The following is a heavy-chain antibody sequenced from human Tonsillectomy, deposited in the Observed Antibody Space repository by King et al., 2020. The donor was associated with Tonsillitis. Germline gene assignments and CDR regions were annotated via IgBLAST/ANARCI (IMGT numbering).Heavy chain of an antibody. J-gene: IGHJ4*02. CDR2: INPNSGGT. Sequence: QLVQSGAEVRKPGASVKVSCKPSGYTFTGYYMHWVRQAPGQGLEWMGWINPNSGGTNYAQKFQGRVTMTRDTSISTAYMEVSRLRSDDTALYYCARDGDSGHDLIPFDHWGQGTLVTVSS. CDR3: ARDGDSGHDLIPFDH. CDR1: GYTFTGYY. V-gene: IGHV1-2*02. D-gene: IGHD5-12*01.